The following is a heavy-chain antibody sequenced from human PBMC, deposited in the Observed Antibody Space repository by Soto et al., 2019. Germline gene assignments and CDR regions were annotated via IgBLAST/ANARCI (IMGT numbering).Heavy chain of an antibody. J-gene: IGHJ4*02. V-gene: IGHV1-18*01. Sequence: QVHLVQSGAEVKKPGASVKVSCKGSGYDFTTYGITWVRQAPGQGLEWMAWISAHNGNTDYAQKLQGRVTVTRDTSTSAAHMELSSLRSDDAADYCSASGRYGDYWGQGTLVTVSA. CDR3: ASGRYGDY. CDR1: GYDFTTYG. CDR2: ISAHNGNT. D-gene: IGHD1-26*01.